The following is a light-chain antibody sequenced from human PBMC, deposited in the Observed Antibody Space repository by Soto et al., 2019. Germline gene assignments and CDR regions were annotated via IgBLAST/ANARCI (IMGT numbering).Light chain of an antibody. CDR2: GAS. CDR1: QAISHY. Sequence: DIQMTQSPSAMSASVGDRVTITCRASQAISHYLAWFHQRPGKVPKRLIYGASTLESGVPSRFSGSGSGTEFTLTISSLQPEDFGTYYCLQHNTYLLSLGGGTKADLK. V-gene: IGKV1-17*03. CDR3: LQHNTYLLS. J-gene: IGKJ4*01.